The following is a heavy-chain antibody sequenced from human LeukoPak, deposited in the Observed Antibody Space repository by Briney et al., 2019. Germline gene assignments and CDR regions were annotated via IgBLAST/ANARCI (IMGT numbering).Heavy chain of an antibody. CDR2: ISGSGGST. D-gene: IGHD3-9*01. Sequence: PGGSLRLSCAASGFTFSSYAMSWVRQAPGKGLEWVSAISGSGGSTYYADSVKGRFTISRDNSKNTLYLQMRSLRAEDTAVYYCAKGTYYDILTGYSYLSYWGQGTLVTVSS. V-gene: IGHV3-23*01. CDR1: GFTFSSYA. CDR3: AKGTYYDILTGYSYLSY. J-gene: IGHJ4*02.